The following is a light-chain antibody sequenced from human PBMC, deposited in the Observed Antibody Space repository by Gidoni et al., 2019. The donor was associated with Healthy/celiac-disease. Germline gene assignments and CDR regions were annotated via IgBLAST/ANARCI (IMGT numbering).Light chain of an antibody. Sequence: IQLTQSPSSPSASVGDRVTITRRAIQGLSSYLAWYQQKPGKAPKLLIYAASTLQSGVPSRFSRSGSGTDFTLTISSLQPEDFANYYCQQLNSYPPPFXPXTKVXIK. CDR3: QQLNSYPPP. CDR2: AAS. J-gene: IGKJ3*01. V-gene: IGKV1-9*01. CDR1: QGLSSY.